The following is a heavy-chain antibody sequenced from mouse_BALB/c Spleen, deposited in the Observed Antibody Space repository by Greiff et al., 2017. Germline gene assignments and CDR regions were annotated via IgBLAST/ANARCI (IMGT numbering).Heavy chain of an antibody. Sequence: QVQLQQSGAELVKPGASVKLSCKASGYTFTSYYMYWVKQRPGQGLEWIGEINPSNGGTNFNEKFKSKATLTVDKSSSTAYMQLSSLTSEDSAVYCCTRGAWFAYWGQGTLVTVSA. D-gene: IGHD3-3*01. J-gene: IGHJ3*01. CDR3: TRGAWFAY. CDR1: GYTFTSYY. V-gene: IGHV1S16*01. CDR2: INPSNGGT.